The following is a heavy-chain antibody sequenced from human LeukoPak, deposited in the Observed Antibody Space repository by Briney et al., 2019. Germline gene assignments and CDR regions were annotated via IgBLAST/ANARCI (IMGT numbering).Heavy chain of an antibody. CDR2: INPTSGGT. V-gene: IGHV1-2*02. CDR1: GYTFTGYY. CDR3: ATVDIVATSN. D-gene: IGHD5-12*01. J-gene: IGHJ4*02. Sequence: ASVPVSCKASGYTFTGYYMHWVRQAAGQGLEWMGWINPTSGGTNYAQKFQGRVTMTRDTSISTAYMELSRLRSDYTAVYYCATVDIVATSNWGQGTLVTVSS.